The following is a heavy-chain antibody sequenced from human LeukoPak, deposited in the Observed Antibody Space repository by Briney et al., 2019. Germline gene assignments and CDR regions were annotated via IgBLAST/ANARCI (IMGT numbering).Heavy chain of an antibody. V-gene: IGHV4-30-2*01. J-gene: IGHJ5*02. CDR1: GGSISSGGYY. Sequence: SETLSLTCTVSGGSISSGGYYWSWIRQPPGKGLEWIGYISRSGSTYYNPSLRSRVTISVDRSKNQFSLKLSSVTAADTAVYYCASDLGYCSSTSCRYFDPWGQGTLVTVSS. CDR2: ISRSGST. CDR3: ASDLGYCSSTSCRYFDP. D-gene: IGHD2-2*01.